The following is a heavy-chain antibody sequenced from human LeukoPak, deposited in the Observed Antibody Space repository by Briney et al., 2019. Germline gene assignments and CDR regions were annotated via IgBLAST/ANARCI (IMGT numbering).Heavy chain of an antibody. D-gene: IGHD6-19*01. V-gene: IGHV1-2*02. CDR1: GYTFTGYY. CDR3: ARRSTLYSSGRFYFDY. J-gene: IGHJ4*02. CDR2: FNPNSGGT. Sequence: ASVKVSCKASGYTFTGYYMHWVRQAPGQGLEWMGWFNPNSGGTNYAQKFQGRVTMTRDTSISTAYMELSRLRSDDTAVYYCARRSTLYSSGRFYFDYWGQGTLVTVSS.